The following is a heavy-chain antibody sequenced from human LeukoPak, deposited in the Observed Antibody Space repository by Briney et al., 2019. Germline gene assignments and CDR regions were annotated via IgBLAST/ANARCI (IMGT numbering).Heavy chain of an antibody. CDR3: AREGGDPVGLDY. CDR2: IWYDGSNK. D-gene: IGHD2-21*02. J-gene: IGHJ4*02. Sequence: GGSLRLSCAASGFTFSSYGMHWVRQAPGKGLEWVAVIWYDGSNKYYADSVKGRFTISRDNSKNTLYLQMNSLRAEDTAVYYCAREGGDPVGLDYWGQGTQVTVSS. CDR1: GFTFSSYG. V-gene: IGHV3-33*01.